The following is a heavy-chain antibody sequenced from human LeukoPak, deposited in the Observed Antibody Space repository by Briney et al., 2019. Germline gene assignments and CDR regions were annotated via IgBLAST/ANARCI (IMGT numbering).Heavy chain of an antibody. CDR1: GGSISSYY. Sequence: PSETLSLTCTVSGGSISSYYWSWIRQPAGKGLEWIGRIYTSGSTNYNPSLKSRVTISVDTSKNQFSLKLSSVTAADTAVYYCARSRITMVRGAFDYWGQGTLVTVSS. J-gene: IGHJ4*02. CDR3: ARSRITMVRGAFDY. D-gene: IGHD3-10*01. V-gene: IGHV4-4*07. CDR2: IYTSGST.